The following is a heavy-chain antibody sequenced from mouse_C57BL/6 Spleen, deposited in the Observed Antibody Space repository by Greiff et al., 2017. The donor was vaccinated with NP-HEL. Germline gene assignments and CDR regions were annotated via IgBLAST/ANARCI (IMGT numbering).Heavy chain of an antibody. V-gene: IGHV1-81*01. CDR1: GYTFTSYG. CDR3: ASGGYTRY. J-gene: IGHJ3*01. Sequence: VKLMESGAELARPGASVKLSCKASGYTFTSYGISWVKQRTGQGLEWIGEIYPRSGNTYYNEKFKGKATLTADKSSSTAYMELRSLTSEDSAVYFCASGGYTRYWGQGTLVTVSA. CDR2: IYPRSGNT. D-gene: IGHD3-2*02.